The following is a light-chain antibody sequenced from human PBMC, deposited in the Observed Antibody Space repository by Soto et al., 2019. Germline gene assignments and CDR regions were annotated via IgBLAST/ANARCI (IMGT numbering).Light chain of an antibody. CDR1: SSDIGTNP. V-gene: IGLV1-44*01. Sequence: QSVLTQPPSASGTPGQRVAISCSGGSSDIGTNPVNWYLHLPGAAPKLLIYRDNQRPSGVPDRFSGSKSGTSASLTISGLQSEEEGDYSGSAWDDNIYGPVFGGGTKLTVL. CDR3: SAWDDNIYGPV. CDR2: RDN. J-gene: IGLJ2*01.